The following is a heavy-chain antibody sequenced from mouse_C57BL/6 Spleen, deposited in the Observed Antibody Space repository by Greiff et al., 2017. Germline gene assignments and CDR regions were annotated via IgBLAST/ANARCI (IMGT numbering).Heavy chain of an antibody. D-gene: IGHD2-1*01. CDR2: IRNKANGYTT. CDR1: GFTFTDYY. CDR3: ARYYGNYEGFAY. V-gene: IGHV7-3*01. Sequence: EVLGVESGGGLVQPGGSLSLSCAASGFTFTDYYMSWVRQPPGKALEWLGFIRNKANGYTTEYSASVKGRFTISRDNSQSILYLQMNALRAEDSATYYCARYYGNYEGFAYWGQGTLVTVSA. J-gene: IGHJ3*01.